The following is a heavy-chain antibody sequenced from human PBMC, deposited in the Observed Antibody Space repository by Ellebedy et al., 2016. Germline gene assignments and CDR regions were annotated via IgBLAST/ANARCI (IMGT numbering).Heavy chain of an antibody. CDR1: AGSFSGYY. Sequence: SQTLSLTCAVYAGSFSGYYWSWIRQPPGKGLEWIGEINHSGSTNYNPSLKSRVTIAVDTSKNQFSLKLSSVTAADTAVYYCARPRDGYNKRPYFDYWGQGTLVTVSS. CDR3: ARPRDGYNKRPYFDY. CDR2: INHSGST. V-gene: IGHV4-34*01. J-gene: IGHJ4*02. D-gene: IGHD5-24*01.